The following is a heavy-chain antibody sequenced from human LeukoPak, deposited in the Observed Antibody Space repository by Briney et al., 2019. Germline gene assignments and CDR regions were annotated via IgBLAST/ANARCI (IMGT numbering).Heavy chain of an antibody. V-gene: IGHV3-7*01. D-gene: IGHD6-13*01. J-gene: IGHJ5*02. CDR3: ASAAAGFQPKTNWFDP. Sequence: GGSLRLSCAASGFILSNYWMTWVRQSPGKGLEWVANIKEDGSEKYYVDSVKGRFTTSRDNAKNSLYLQMNSLRAEDTAVYYCASAAAGFQPKTNWFDPWGQGTLVTVSS. CDR1: GFILSNYW. CDR2: IKEDGSEK.